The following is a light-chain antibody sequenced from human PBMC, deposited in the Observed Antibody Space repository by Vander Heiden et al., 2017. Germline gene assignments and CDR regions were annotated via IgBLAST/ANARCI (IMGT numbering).Light chain of an antibody. CDR1: QSVSSSY. Sequence: EIVLTQSPGTLSLSPGERATLSCRASQSVSSSYLAWYQQKPGQAPRLLIYGASSRATGIPDRFSGSGSGTDFTLTISRLEPEDFAVYYCQQDGSSPYTFVGGTKVEIK. CDR3: QQDGSSPYT. V-gene: IGKV3-20*01. J-gene: IGKJ4*01. CDR2: GAS.